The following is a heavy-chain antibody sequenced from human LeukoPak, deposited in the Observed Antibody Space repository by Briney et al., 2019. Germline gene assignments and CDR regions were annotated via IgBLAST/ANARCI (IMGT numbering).Heavy chain of an antibody. CDR1: GGSISSYY. Sequence: SETLSLTCTVSGGSISSYYWSWIRQPPGKGLEWIGRIYTSGSTNYNPSLKSRVTMSVDTSKNQFSLKLSSVTAADTAVYYCARELKAGYDFWSGYYSEWFDPWGQGTLVTVSS. J-gene: IGHJ5*02. CDR3: ARELKAGYDFWSGYYSEWFDP. V-gene: IGHV4-4*07. CDR2: IYTSGST. D-gene: IGHD3-3*01.